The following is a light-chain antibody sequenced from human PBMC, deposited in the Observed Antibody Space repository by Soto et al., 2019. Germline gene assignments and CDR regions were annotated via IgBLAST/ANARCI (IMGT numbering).Light chain of an antibody. CDR1: QSVSSS. CDR2: AAS. CDR3: QQYGSSSYT. Sequence: EIVMTQAPATLSVSPGERATLSCRASQSVSSSLAWYQQKPGQAPRLLISAASTRATGIPARFSGSGSGTEFTLTISGLEPEDFAVYYCQQYGSSSYTFGQGTKLEIK. V-gene: IGKV3-15*01. J-gene: IGKJ2*01.